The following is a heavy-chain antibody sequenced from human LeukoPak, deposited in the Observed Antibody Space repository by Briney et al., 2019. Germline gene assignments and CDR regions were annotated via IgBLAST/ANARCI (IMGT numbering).Heavy chain of an antibody. V-gene: IGHV3-30*18. D-gene: IGHD3-9*01. CDR2: MSFDGSHT. CDR1: GFTFSSYG. J-gene: IGHJ4*02. Sequence: PGGSLRLSCAASGFTFSSYGMHWIRQAPGKGLEWVAVMSFDGSHTYYADSVKGRFTISRDNSKNTLYLQMNSLRAEDTAVYYCGKERVDWRYFDYWGQGTLVTVSS. CDR3: GKERVDWRYFDY.